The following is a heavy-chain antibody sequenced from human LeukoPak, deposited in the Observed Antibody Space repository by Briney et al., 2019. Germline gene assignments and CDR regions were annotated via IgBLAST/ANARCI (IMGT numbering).Heavy chain of an antibody. D-gene: IGHD5-18*01. CDR3: ARRGYSYGYGNYYYMDV. Sequence: PSETLSLTCTVSGGSISSSSYYWGWIRQPPGKGVEWIGSIYYSGSTYYNPSLKSRVTISVDTSKNQFSLKLSSVTAADTAVYYCARRGYSYGYGNYYYMDVWGKGTTVTISS. CDR2: IYYSGST. V-gene: IGHV4-39*01. J-gene: IGHJ6*03. CDR1: GGSISSSSYY.